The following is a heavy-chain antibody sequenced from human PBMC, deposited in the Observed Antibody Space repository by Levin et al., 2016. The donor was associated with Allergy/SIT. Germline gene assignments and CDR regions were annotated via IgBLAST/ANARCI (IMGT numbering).Heavy chain of an antibody. CDR2: IEQDGSEK. D-gene: IGHD3-10*01. CDR1: GFPFSSKW. V-gene: IGHV3-7*01. J-gene: IGHJ4*02. CDR3: AVSASGPHFDY. Sequence: GESLKISCAATGFPFSSKWMNWVRQAPEKGLEWVAKIEQDGSEKSYVDSVKGRFTISRDNAKNLLYLQMNSLRVEDTAVYYCAVSASGPHFDYWGQGALVTVSS.